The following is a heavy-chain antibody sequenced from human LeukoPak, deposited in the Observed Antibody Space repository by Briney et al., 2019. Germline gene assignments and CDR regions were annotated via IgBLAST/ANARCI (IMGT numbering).Heavy chain of an antibody. CDR2: IYSGGST. V-gene: IGHV3-66*01. J-gene: IGHJ4*02. CDR1: GFTVSSNY. Sequence: GSLRLSCAASGFTVSSNYMSWVRQAPGKGLEWVSVIYSGGSTYYADSVKGRFTISRDNSKNTLYLQMNSLRAEDTAVYYCASGYSSDYGGNAYWGQGTLVTVSS. CDR3: ASGYSSDYGGNAY. D-gene: IGHD4-23*01.